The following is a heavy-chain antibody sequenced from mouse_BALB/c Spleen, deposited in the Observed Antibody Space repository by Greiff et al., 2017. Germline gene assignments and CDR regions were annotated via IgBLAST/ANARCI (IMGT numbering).Heavy chain of an antibody. Sequence: QVQLQQPGAELVKPGASVKLSCKASGYTFTSYWMHWVKQRPGQGLAWIGEINPSNGRTNYNEKFKSKATLTVDKSSSTANMQLSSLTSEDSVVYYGARGNGEDYYAMDYWGQGTSVTVSS. CDR3: ARGNGEDYYAMDY. J-gene: IGHJ4*01. V-gene: IGHV1S81*02. CDR2: INPSNGRT. CDR1: GYTFTSYW.